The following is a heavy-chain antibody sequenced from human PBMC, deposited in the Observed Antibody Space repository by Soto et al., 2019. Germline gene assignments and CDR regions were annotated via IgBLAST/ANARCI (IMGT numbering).Heavy chain of an antibody. CDR3: AREQRYSSSWLIQIDYFDY. CDR2: IYYSGST. J-gene: IGHJ4*02. Sequence: SETLSLTCTVSGGYISSYYWSWIRQPPGKGLEWIGYIYYSGSTNYNPSLKSRVTISVDTSKNQFSLKLSSVTAADTAVYYCAREQRYSSSWLIQIDYFDYWGQGTLVPVS. D-gene: IGHD6-13*01. V-gene: IGHV4-59*01. CDR1: GGYISSYY.